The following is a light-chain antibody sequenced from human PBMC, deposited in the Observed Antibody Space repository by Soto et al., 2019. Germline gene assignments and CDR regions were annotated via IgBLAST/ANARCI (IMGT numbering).Light chain of an antibody. V-gene: IGLV1-44*01. CDR1: SSNIGGNT. CDR2: TNN. J-gene: IGLJ1*01. Sequence: QSVLTQPPSVSGTPGQRVTISCSGSSSNIGGNTVNWYQQLPGTAPKLLIHTNNQRPSGVPDRFSGSKSGTSASLAISRLQSEDEADYYCASWDHSLNGLYVFGTGTKVTVL. CDR3: ASWDHSLNGLYV.